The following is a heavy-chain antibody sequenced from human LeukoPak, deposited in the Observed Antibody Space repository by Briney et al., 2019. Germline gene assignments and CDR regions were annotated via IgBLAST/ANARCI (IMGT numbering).Heavy chain of an antibody. J-gene: IGHJ4*02. Sequence: LPETLSLTCTVSGDSISSYYWSWIRQPPGKGLEWIGYIYYSGSTNYNPSLKSRVTISVDTSKNQFSLKLSSVTAADTAVHYCARGPTKYSSSDYWGQGTLVTVSS. V-gene: IGHV4-59*01. CDR1: GDSISSYY. D-gene: IGHD6-6*01. CDR2: IYYSGST. CDR3: ARGPTKYSSSDY.